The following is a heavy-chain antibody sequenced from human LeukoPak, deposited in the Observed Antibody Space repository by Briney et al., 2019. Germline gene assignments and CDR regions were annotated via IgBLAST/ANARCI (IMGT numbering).Heavy chain of an antibody. CDR2: INHSGST. Sequence: SETLSLTCAVYGGSFSGYYWSWIRQPPGKRLEWIGEINHSGSTNYSPSLKSRVTISVDTSKNQFSLKLSSVTAADTAVYYCARGAHYYDSSGYGLDYWGQGTLVTVSS. D-gene: IGHD3-22*01. CDR1: GGSFSGYY. V-gene: IGHV4-34*01. CDR3: ARGAHYYDSSGYGLDY. J-gene: IGHJ4*02.